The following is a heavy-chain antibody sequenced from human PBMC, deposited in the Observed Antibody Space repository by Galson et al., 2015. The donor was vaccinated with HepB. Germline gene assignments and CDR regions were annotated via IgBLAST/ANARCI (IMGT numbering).Heavy chain of an antibody. CDR3: WGEWELPAGFDY. Sequence: SLRLSCAASGFTFGDYAMSWVRQAPGKGLEWVGFIRSKAYGGTTEYAASVKGRFTISRDDSKSIAYLQMNSLKTEDTAVYYCWGEWELPAGFDYWGQGTLVTVSS. CDR1: GFTFGDYA. D-gene: IGHD1-26*01. CDR2: IRSKAYGGTT. V-gene: IGHV3-49*04. J-gene: IGHJ4*02.